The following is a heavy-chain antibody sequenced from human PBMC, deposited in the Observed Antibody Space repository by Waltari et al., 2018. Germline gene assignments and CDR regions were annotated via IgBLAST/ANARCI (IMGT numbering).Heavy chain of an antibody. CDR2: LFVCSGNT. V-gene: IGHV1-58*02. J-gene: IGHJ4*02. Sequence: QMQLVQSGPEVKKPGTSVKVSCKASGFTFTSSAMQWVRQARGQRLEWIGWLFVCSGNTNYAQKFQERVTITRDMSTSTAYMELSSLRSEDTAVYYCAAERGRDGLTPFDYWGQGTLVTVSS. CDR3: AAERGRDGLTPFDY. CDR1: GFTFTSSA.